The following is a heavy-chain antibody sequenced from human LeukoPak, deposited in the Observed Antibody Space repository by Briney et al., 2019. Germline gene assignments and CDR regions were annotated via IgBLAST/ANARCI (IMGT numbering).Heavy chain of an antibody. J-gene: IGHJ4*02. CDR1: GFTFSSYS. V-gene: IGHV3-21*01. CDR3: AKDAYYVSGSYSDY. CDR2: ISSSSSYI. D-gene: IGHD3-10*01. Sequence: GGSLRLSCAASGFTFSSYSMNWVRQAPGKGLEWVSSISSSSSYIYYADSVKGRFTISRDNAKNSLYLQMNSLRPEDTAVYYCAKDAYYVSGSYSDYWGQGTLVTVSS.